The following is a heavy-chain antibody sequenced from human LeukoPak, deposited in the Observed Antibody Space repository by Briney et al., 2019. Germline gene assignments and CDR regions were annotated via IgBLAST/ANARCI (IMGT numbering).Heavy chain of an antibody. CDR3: ASFYCSGGSCHQYYYYYYMDV. V-gene: IGHV4-39*01. CDR1: GGSISTNLYY. CDR2: IFYSGST. Sequence: PSETLSLTCTVSGGSISTNLYYWAWIRQPPGKGLEWIANIFYSGSTYYDPSLKSRVTISVDTSKNQFSLKLTSVTAADTAVYYCASFYCSGGSCHQYYYYYYMDVWGKGTTVTISS. J-gene: IGHJ6*03. D-gene: IGHD2-15*01.